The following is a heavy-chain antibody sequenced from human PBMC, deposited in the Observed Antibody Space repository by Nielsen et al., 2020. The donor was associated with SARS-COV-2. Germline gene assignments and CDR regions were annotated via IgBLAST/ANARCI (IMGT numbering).Heavy chain of an antibody. J-gene: IGHJ4*02. CDR2: IYSGGST. Sequence: GESLKISCAASGFTFSRYNINWVRQAPGKGLEWVSVIYSGGSTFYADSVKGRFTISRDNSKNTLYLQMNSLRAEDTAAYYCARGPITFGGVIVPFDYWGQGTLVTVSS. CDR1: GFTFSRYN. V-gene: IGHV3-53*01. D-gene: IGHD3-16*02. CDR3: ARGPITFGGVIVPFDY.